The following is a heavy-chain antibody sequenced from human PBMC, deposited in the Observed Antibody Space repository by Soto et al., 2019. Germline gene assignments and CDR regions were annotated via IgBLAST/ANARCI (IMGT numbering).Heavy chain of an antibody. D-gene: IGHD1-26*01. Sequence: QVQLVESGGGVVQPGGSPRLSCAASGFTFRTYAMHWVRQAPGKGLEWVAVLSYDGSNEYFADSVKGRFTISRDNSKNTLYLQMSSLRAEDTAVYYCARPVGLTTGYYFDYWGQGTLVTVSS. CDR3: ARPVGLTTGYYFDY. CDR2: LSYDGSNE. CDR1: GFTFRTYA. V-gene: IGHV3-30*03. J-gene: IGHJ4*02.